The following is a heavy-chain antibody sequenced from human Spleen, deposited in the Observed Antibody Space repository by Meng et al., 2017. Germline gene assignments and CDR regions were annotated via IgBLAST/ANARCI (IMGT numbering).Heavy chain of an antibody. D-gene: IGHD5-12*01. CDR2: IIPIFGTA. V-gene: IGHV1-69*05. CDR1: GGTFSSYA. Sequence: SVKVSCKASGGTFSSYAISWVRQAPGQGLEWMGGIIPIFGTANYAQKFQGRVTITTDESTSTAYMELSSLRSEDTAVYYCARDSGSGYDSLPFDYWGQGTLVTVSS. J-gene: IGHJ4*02. CDR3: ARDSGSGYDSLPFDY.